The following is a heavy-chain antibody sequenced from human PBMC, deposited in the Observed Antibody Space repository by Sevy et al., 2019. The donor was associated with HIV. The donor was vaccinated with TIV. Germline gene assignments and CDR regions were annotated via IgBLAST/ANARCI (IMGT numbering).Heavy chain of an antibody. Sequence: GGSLRLSCAASGFTFSTYTMNWVRQAPGKGLEWLSSISSLSNYIYYADSLKGRFTISRDNAKNSLYLQMNSLRAEDTASCYCARAYGSGSWEAFDIWGQGTMVTVSS. CDR3: ARAYGSGSWEAFDI. J-gene: IGHJ3*02. V-gene: IGHV3-21*01. D-gene: IGHD3-10*01. CDR1: GFTFSTYT. CDR2: ISSLSNYI.